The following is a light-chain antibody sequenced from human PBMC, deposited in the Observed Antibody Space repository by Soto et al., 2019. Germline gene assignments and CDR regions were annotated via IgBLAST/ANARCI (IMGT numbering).Light chain of an antibody. J-gene: IGKJ4*01. Sequence: EVVMTQSPATLSVSPGERATLSCSARPSVSSNLAWYQQNPGQAPRLLIYDTSTRATGVPARFSGSGSGTDFTLTISSLEPEDFAVYYCQQRSNWPTFGGGTKVDI. CDR2: DTS. CDR1: PSVSSN. V-gene: IGKV3-11*01. CDR3: QQRSNWPT.